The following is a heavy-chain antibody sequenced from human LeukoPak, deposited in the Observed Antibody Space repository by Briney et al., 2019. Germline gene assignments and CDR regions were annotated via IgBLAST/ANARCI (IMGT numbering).Heavy chain of an antibody. D-gene: IGHD1-1*01. V-gene: IGHV4-39*07. J-gene: IGHJ6*03. Sequence: SETLSLTCTVSSGSISTSNYYWGWVRQPPGKALEWIGNIFYSGSTYYSPSLKSRVTISLDTSRNQFSLKLSSVTAADTAVYYCARVSWSPGTSYYYMDVWGKGTTITVSS. CDR3: ARVSWSPGTSYYYMDV. CDR2: IFYSGST. CDR1: SGSISTSNYY.